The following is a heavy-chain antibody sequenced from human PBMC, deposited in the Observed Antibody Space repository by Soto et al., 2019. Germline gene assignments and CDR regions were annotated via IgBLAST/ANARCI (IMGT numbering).Heavy chain of an antibody. D-gene: IGHD2-8*01. CDR1: GFTFSDYY. Sequence: GGSLRLSCAASGFTFSDYYMSWIRQAPGKGLEWVSYISSGGDYTNHADSVKGRFTVSRDNAKNSLFLQMNSLRVEDTAVYYCACVGVLTQNVDNWFVPWCQGPLVTGSS. V-gene: IGHV3-11*06. J-gene: IGHJ5*02. CDR3: ACVGVLTQNVDNWFVP. CDR2: ISSGGDYT.